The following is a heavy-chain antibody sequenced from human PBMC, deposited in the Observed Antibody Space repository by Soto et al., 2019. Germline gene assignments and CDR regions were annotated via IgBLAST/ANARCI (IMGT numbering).Heavy chain of an antibody. CDR1: GGSVSSCCNY. V-gene: IGHV4-39*01. D-gene: IGHD6-6*01. CDR3: TRGLSSPSATGI. CDR2: IHNSGST. Sequence: QPQLQESGPGLVKPSETLSLTCTVSGGSVSSCCNYWGWVRQPPGKGLEWIGSIHNSGSTSYNPSLKSRVTISVDTPKNQFSVNLTSVTAADTAVYYCTRGLSSPSATGIWGQGTLVTVSS. J-gene: IGHJ4*02.